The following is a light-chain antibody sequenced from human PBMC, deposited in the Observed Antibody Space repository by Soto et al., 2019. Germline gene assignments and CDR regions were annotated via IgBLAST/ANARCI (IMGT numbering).Light chain of an antibody. Sequence: EIVLTQSPGTLSLSRGERATLSCRASQSVSSCYLAWYQQKPGQAPRLLIYGASGRATGIPDRFSGSGSGTDFTLTISRLEPEDFAVYYCQQYGSSPLFTFGPGTKVDIK. CDR2: GAS. V-gene: IGKV3-20*01. J-gene: IGKJ3*01. CDR1: QSVSSCY. CDR3: QQYGSSPLFT.